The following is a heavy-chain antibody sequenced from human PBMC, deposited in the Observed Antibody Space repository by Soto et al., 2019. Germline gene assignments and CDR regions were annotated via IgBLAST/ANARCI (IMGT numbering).Heavy chain of an antibody. CDR1: GDSISSYY. J-gene: IGHJ4*02. CDR2: IYYSGST. D-gene: IGHD6-19*01. Sequence: ASETLSLTCTVSGDSISSYYWSWIRQPPGKGLEWIGYIYYSGSTNYNPSLKSRVTISIDTSKNQFSLKLSSVTAADTAVYYCARAAYRSGWYDYWGQGPLVTVSS. CDR3: ARAAYRSGWYDY. V-gene: IGHV4-59*01.